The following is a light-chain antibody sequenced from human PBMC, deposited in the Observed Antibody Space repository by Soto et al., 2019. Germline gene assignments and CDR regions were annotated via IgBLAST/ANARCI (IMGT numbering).Light chain of an antibody. V-gene: IGLV2-11*01. J-gene: IGLJ1*01. CDR1: SSDVGGYNY. CDR3: CSYAGSYTHYV. CDR2: DVS. Sequence: QSALTQPRSVSGSPGQSITISCTGTSSDVGGYNYVSWYRQHPGKAPKLMIYDVSKRPSGVPDRFSGSKSGNTASLTISGRQAEDEADYYGCSYAGSYTHYVFGTGTKLTVL.